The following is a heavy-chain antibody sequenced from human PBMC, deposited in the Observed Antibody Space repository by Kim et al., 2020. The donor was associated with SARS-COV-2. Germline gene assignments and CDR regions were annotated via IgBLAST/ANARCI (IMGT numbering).Heavy chain of an antibody. CDR3: ARGTFGSYFFDY. V-gene: IGHV3-53*04. D-gene: IGHD2-21*01. J-gene: IGHJ4*01. CDR1: GFSVSSNY. Sequence: GGSLRLSCAASGFSVSSNYMTWVRQAPGKGLEWVSIIYIGGTTYYADSVKSRFIISRHSSEHTVDLQMNRLTSAETAVYYCARGTFGSYFFDYWGDGTLVTVSS. CDR2: IYIGGTT.